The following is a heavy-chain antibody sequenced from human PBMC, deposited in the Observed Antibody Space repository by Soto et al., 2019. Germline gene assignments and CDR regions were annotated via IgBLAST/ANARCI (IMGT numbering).Heavy chain of an antibody. D-gene: IGHD1-1*01. CDR1: GFTFNSYS. Sequence: PGGSLRLSCAASGFTFNSYSVNWVRQAPGKGLEWVASISSGSVYTDFADSVKGRFTISRDDVTNSVSLQMDSLRVEDTGIYYCARYDAFKASDLWGQGTMVTVSS. CDR2: ISSGSVYT. CDR3: ARYDAFKASDL. V-gene: IGHV3-21*01. J-gene: IGHJ3*01.